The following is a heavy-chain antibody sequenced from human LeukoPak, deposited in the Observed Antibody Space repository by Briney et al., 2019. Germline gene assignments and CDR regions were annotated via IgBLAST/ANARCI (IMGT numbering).Heavy chain of an antibody. CDR3: AAPGLLDAFDI. CDR2: ISSSGSTI. D-gene: IGHD5-18*01. J-gene: IGHJ3*02. CDR1: GFTFSSYA. Sequence: PGGSLRLSCAASGFTFSSYAMSWIRQAPGKGLEWVSYISSSGSTIYYADSVKGRFTISRDNAKNSLYLQMNSLRAEDTAVYYCAAPGLLDAFDIWGQGTMVTVSS. V-gene: IGHV3-11*01.